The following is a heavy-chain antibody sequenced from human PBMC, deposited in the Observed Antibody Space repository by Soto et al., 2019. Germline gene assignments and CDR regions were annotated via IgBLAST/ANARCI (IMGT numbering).Heavy chain of an antibody. CDR2: INHSGST. J-gene: IGHJ4*02. CDR1: GGSFSGYY. D-gene: IGHD3-22*01. CDR3: ARKRRLGPYDSSGYYLDY. Sequence: AETLSLTCAVYGGSFSGYYWSWIRQPPGKGLEWIGEINHSGSTNYNPSLKSRVTISVDTSKNQFSLKLSSVTAADTAVYYCARKRRLGPYDSSGYYLDYWGQGTLVTVSS. V-gene: IGHV4-34*01.